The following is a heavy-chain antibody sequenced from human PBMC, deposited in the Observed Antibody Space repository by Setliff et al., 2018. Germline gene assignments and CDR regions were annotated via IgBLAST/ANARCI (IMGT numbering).Heavy chain of an antibody. J-gene: IGHJ5*02. CDR1: GDSFSGYF. D-gene: IGHD6-13*01. Sequence: SETLSLTCAVYGDSFSGYFWTWIRQPPGKGLEWIGDIDQSGSTNYNPSLKSRLTISVDTSKNQFSLSLSSVTAADTAVYYCAGGAFGSRWYVRPLFDPWGQGTLVTVSS. V-gene: IGHV4-34*01. CDR3: AGGAFGSRWYVRPLFDP. CDR2: IDQSGST.